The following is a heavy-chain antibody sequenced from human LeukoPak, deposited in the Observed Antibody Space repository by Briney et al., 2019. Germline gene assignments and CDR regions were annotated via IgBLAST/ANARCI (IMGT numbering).Heavy chain of an antibody. CDR2: IYTSGST. Sequence: SETLSLTCTVSGGSISSYYWSWIRQPAGKGLEWIGRIYTSGSTDYNPSLKSRVTMSVDTSKSQFSLKLSSVTAADTAVYYCARGSIIAVAHDYWGQGTLVTVSS. CDR1: GGSISSYY. V-gene: IGHV4-4*07. D-gene: IGHD6-19*01. J-gene: IGHJ4*02. CDR3: ARGSIIAVAHDY.